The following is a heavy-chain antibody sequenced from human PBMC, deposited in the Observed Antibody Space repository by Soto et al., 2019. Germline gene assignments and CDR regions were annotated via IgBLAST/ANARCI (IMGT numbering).Heavy chain of an antibody. CDR1: GFTFNNYW. CDR3: ARGGLDTAMVYYYYYGMDV. J-gene: IGHJ6*02. Sequence: GGSLRLSCAASGFTFNNYWMSWVRQAPGKGLEWVANIRRDGNEKYYVASVKGRFTISRDNAKNSLYLQMNSLRAEDTAVYYCARGGLDTAMVYYYYYGMDVWGQGTTVTVSS. D-gene: IGHD5-18*01. V-gene: IGHV3-7*01. CDR2: IRRDGNEK.